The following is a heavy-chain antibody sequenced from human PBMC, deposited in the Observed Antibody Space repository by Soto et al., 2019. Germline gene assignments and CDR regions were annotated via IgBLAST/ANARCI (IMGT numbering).Heavy chain of an antibody. V-gene: IGHV3-9*01. CDR1: GFIFDDHA. CDR3: AREDILGTRSFDY. J-gene: IGHJ4*02. Sequence: GGSLRLSCAASGFIFDDHAMHWVRQRPGKGLEWVSSISWKGDRTVYADSVRGRFTIFRDNAKNSLYLQMNSLRDEDTAVYYCAREDILGTRSFDYWGQGALVTVSS. D-gene: IGHD1-26*01. CDR2: ISWKGDRT.